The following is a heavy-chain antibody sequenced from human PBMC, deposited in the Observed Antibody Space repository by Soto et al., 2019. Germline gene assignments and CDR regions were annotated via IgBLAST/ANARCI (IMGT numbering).Heavy chain of an antibody. D-gene: IGHD3-22*01. J-gene: IGHJ3*02. CDR2: ISYDGSDK. CDR3: AKESYYDSSDYNAFDI. V-gene: IGHV3-30*18. CDR1: GFTFSTYG. Sequence: PGGSLRLSCAASGFTFSTYGMHWVRQAPGKGLEWVAVISYDGSDKYYADSVKGRFTISRDSSKNMLYLQMSSLRAEDTAIYYCAKESYYDSSDYNAFDIWGQGTMVTVSS.